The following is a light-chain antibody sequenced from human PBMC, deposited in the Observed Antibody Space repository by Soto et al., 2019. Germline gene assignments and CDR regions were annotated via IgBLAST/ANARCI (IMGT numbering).Light chain of an antibody. V-gene: IGKV3-20*01. CDR1: QSVSSTY. Sequence: ENVLTQSPGTLALSPGDIATLSCRASQSVSSTYLAWYQQKPGQAPRLLIYDASSRATGIPDRFSGSGSGTHFTLTISRLEPEDFAVYYCQQYGSSPGLFTFGPGTKVDIK. CDR2: DAS. CDR3: QQYGSSPGLFT. J-gene: IGKJ3*01.